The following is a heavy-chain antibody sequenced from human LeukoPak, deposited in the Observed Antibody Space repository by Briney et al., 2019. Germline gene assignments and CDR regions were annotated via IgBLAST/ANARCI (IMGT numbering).Heavy chain of an antibody. CDR2: ISGSSRTM. J-gene: IGHJ4*02. D-gene: IGHD4-23*01. CDR1: GFTFSSYS. CDR3: ARDLGFYDYGGNIDY. V-gene: IGHV3-48*04. Sequence: PGGSLRLSCAASGFTFSSYSMHWIRQAPGKGLEWAPYISGSSRTMYYVDSVKGRFTISRDNAKNSLYLQMNSLRAGDTAVYYCARDLGFYDYGGNIDYWGQGTLVTVSS.